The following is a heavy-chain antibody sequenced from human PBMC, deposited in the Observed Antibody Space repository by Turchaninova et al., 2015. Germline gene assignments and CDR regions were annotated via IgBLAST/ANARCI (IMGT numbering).Heavy chain of an antibody. V-gene: IGHV3-30*18. J-gene: IGHJ6*02. CDR3: AKDGPGYGSGWYLGGYHYYGMHV. CDR2: ISYDGSNR. D-gene: IGHD6-19*01. Sequence: VQLVESGGGVVQPGRSLRLSCAASGFTFSSYGMHWVRQAPGKGLEWGAVISYDGSNRGYADAGKGRFTISGGNSKNPWYLQMNSLRAEETAWYDCAKDGPGYGSGWYLGGYHYYGMHVWGQGTTVIVSS. CDR1: GFTFSSYG.